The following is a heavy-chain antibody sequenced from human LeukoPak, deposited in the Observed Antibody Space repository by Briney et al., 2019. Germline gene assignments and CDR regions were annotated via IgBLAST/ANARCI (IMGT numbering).Heavy chain of an antibody. J-gene: IGHJ4*02. V-gene: IGHV1-69*01. Sequence: ASVKVSCKASGGTFSSYAISWVRQAPGQGLEWMGGIIPIFGTASYAQKFQGRVTITADESTSTAYMELSSLRSEDTAVYYCAREGEIGYDLSDYWGQGTLVTVSS. CDR2: IIPIFGTA. D-gene: IGHD5-12*01. CDR3: AREGEIGYDLSDY. CDR1: GGTFSSYA.